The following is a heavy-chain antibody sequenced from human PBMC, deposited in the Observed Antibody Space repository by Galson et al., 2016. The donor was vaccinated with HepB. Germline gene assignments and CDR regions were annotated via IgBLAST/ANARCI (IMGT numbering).Heavy chain of an antibody. CDR2: VSAFNGNR. CDR1: GHTFSSYG. CDR3: ARAHAVASDYYFDY. J-gene: IGHJ4*02. V-gene: IGHV1-18*01. D-gene: IGHD6-19*01. Sequence: SVKVSCKASGHTFSSYGISWVRQAPGQGLEWVGWVSAFNGNRNYAQKLQGRVTMTTDTSTSTAYMELRSLRSDDTAVYYCARAHAVASDYYFDYWGQGTLVTVSS.